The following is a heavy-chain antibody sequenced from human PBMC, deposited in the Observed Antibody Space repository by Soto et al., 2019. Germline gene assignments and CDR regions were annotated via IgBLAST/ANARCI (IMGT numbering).Heavy chain of an antibody. D-gene: IGHD2-21*02. V-gene: IGHV3-7*03. J-gene: IGHJ4*02. CDR3: ATDVGDWGPMYRX. Sequence: GVSLRLSLAASGFTLSSYWMTWVRQAPGKGLEWVANINEDGSENFYVYSVKVRFTISIDNSSTALYLQMNTLRAEDTAVYYCATDVGDWGPMYRXWGQANLVTASX. CDR2: INEDGSEN. CDR1: GFTLSSYW.